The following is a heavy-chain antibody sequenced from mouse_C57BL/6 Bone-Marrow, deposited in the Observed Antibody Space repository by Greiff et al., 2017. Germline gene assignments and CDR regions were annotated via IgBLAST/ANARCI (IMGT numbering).Heavy chain of an antibody. D-gene: IGHD1-1*02. CDR2: IWGDGST. CDR1: GFSLTSYG. J-gene: IGHJ4*01. CDR3: AKSGLSPYYYAMDY. Sequence: VQLVESGPGLVAPSQSLSITCTVSGFSLTSYGVSWVRQPPGKGLEWLGVIWGDGSTNYHSALISRLSISKDNSKSQVFLRLNSLQTDDTATYYWAKSGLSPYYYAMDYWGQGTSVTVSS. V-gene: IGHV2-3*01.